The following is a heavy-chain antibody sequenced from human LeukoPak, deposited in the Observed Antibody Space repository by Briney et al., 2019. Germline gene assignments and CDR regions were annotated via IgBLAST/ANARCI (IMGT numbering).Heavy chain of an antibody. J-gene: IGHJ5*02. Sequence: GASVKVSCKASGYTFTSYYMHWVRQAPGQGLEWMGIINPSGGSTSYAQKFQGRVTMTRDTSTSTVYMELSSLRSEDPAVYYCARGGHIVVVPAATNWFDPWGQGTLVTVSS. CDR1: GYTFTSYY. CDR2: INPSGGST. D-gene: IGHD2-2*01. V-gene: IGHV1-46*03. CDR3: ARGGHIVVVPAATNWFDP.